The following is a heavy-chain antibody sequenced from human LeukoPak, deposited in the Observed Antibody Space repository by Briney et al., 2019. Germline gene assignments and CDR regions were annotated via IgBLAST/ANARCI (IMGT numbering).Heavy chain of an antibody. J-gene: IGHJ5*02. CDR2: IFPGDSDT. CDR3: VRRINNWFDP. CDR1: GYSFTTSW. V-gene: IGHV5-51*01. Sequence: GESLKISCKGSGYSFTTSWIAWVRQMPGKGLELMGIIFPGDSDTRYSPSFQGQVTISADKSISTAYLPWSSLKASDTAFYYCVRRINNWFDPWGQGTLVTVSS.